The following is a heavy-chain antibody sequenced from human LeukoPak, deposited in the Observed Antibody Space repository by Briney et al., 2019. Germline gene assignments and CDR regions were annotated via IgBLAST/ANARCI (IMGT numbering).Heavy chain of an antibody. D-gene: IGHD5-24*01. V-gene: IGHV1-18*01. J-gene: IGHJ4*02. CDR2: ISGYNGNT. CDR3: AREGYNRFDY. CDR1: GYTFTSYG. Sequence: GASVKVSCKASGYTFTSYGITWVRQAPGQGLEWMGRISGYNGNTNYAQKFQGRVTMTTDTSTSTVYMELSSLRSEDTAVYYCAREGYNRFDYWGQGTLVTVSS.